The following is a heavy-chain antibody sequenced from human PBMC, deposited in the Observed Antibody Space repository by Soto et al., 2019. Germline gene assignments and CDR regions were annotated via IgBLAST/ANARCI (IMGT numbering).Heavy chain of an antibody. V-gene: IGHV4-59*12. CDR1: DGSSSNYD. D-gene: IGHD1-1*01. J-gene: IGHJ5*02. Sequence: SKTPHISHSFSDGSSSNYDGSWIRKQPGKGLEWIGYIYYSGSTNYNPSLKSRVMMSVDTSKKQFSLKLRSVTAADTAVYYCVRDGTKTLRDWFDPWGQGISVTVSS. CDR2: IYYSGST. CDR3: VRDGTKTLRDWFDP.